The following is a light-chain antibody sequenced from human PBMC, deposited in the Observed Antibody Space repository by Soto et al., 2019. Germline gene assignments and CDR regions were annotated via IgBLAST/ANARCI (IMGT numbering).Light chain of an antibody. CDR1: QSVLYSSNNKNY. Sequence: IVMTQSPDSLAVSLGERATINCKSSQSVLYSSNNKNYLAWYQQKPGQPPKLLIYWASTRESGVPDRFSGSGSGTDFTLTISSLQAEDVAGYYCQQYYSTRTFGQGTKVEIK. CDR3: QQYYSTRT. J-gene: IGKJ1*01. CDR2: WAS. V-gene: IGKV4-1*01.